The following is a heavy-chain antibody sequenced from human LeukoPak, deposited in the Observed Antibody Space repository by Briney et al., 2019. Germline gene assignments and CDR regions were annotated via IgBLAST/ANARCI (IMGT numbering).Heavy chain of an antibody. D-gene: IGHD1-26*01. CDR3: AKERGVGATAGSLATFDD. J-gene: IGHJ4*02. CDR1: GFSFSNYA. V-gene: IGHV3-23*01. Sequence: GGSLRLSCAASGFSFSNYAMSWVRQAPGEGLEWVSTISGGGFNTYYADSVKGRFTLSRDNSENTLYLHMDSLRAEDTAIYYCAKERGVGATAGSLATFDDWGQGTLVTVSS. CDR2: ISGGGFNT.